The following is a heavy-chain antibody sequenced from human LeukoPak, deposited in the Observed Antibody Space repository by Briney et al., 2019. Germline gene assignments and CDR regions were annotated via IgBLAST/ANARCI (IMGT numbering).Heavy chain of an antibody. V-gene: IGHV1-46*01. D-gene: IGHD6-19*01. Sequence: GASVKVSCKASGYTFTSYYMHWVRQAPGQGLEWMGIINPSGGSTSYAQKFQGRVTMTRDTSTSTVYMELSSLRSEDTAVYYCARIPAAAVAGSANDYWGQGTLVTVSS. CDR3: ARIPAAAVAGSANDY. CDR2: INPSGGST. CDR1: GYTFTSYY. J-gene: IGHJ4*02.